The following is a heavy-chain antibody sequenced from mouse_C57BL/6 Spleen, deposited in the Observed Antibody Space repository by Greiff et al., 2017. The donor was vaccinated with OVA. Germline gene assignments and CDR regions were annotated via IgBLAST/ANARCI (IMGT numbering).Heavy chain of an antibody. V-gene: IGHV1-52*01. CDR3: ATAVDYDYDVGYAMDY. CDR1: GYTFTSYW. CDR2: IDPSDSET. D-gene: IGHD2-4*01. Sequence: VQLQQPGAELVRPGSSVKLSCKASGYTFTSYWMHWVKQRPIQGLEWIGNIDPSDSETHYNQKFKDKATLTVDKSSSTAYMQLSSLTSEDSAVYYSATAVDYDYDVGYAMDYWGQGTSVTVSS. J-gene: IGHJ4*01.